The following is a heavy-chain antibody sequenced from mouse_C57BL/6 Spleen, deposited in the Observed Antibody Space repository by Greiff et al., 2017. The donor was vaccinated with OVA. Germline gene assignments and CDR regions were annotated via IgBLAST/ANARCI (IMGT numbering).Heavy chain of an antibody. D-gene: IGHD1-1*01. J-gene: IGHJ2*01. Sequence: EVMLVESGGGLVKPGGSLKLSCAASGFTFSSYAMSWVRQTPEKRLEWVATISDGGSYTYYPDNVKGRFTISRDNAKNNLYLQMSHLKSEDTAMYYCARDLEGYYGSIYYFDYWGQGTTLTVSS. CDR3: ARDLEGYYGSIYYFDY. CDR1: GFTFSSYA. V-gene: IGHV5-4*01. CDR2: ISDGGSYT.